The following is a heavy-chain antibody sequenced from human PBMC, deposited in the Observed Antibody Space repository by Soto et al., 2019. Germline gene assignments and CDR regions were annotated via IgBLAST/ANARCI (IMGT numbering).Heavy chain of an antibody. Sequence: SETLSLTCTVSGGSISSSSYYWGWIRQPPGKGLEWIGSIYYSGSTYYNPSLKSRVTISVDTSKNQFSLKLSSVTAADTAVYYCARQGLYLDQGYCSGGSCWGVDYWGQGTLVTVSS. V-gene: IGHV4-39*01. CDR1: GGSISSSSYY. D-gene: IGHD2-15*01. CDR3: ARQGLYLDQGYCSGGSCWGVDY. J-gene: IGHJ4*02. CDR2: IYYSGST.